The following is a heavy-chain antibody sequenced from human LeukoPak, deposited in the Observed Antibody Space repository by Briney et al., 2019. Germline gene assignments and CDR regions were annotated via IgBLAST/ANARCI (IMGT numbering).Heavy chain of an antibody. J-gene: IGHJ5*02. CDR1: GFTFSDYY. V-gene: IGHV3-11*01. D-gene: IGHD6-13*01. CDR3: ARDLEQQMVLGRFDP. Sequence: GGSLRLSCAASGFTFSDYYMNWIRQAPGKGLEWISYISGSGNTIYQADSVKGRFTISRDNAKNSLFLQMNSLRADDTAVYYCARDLEQQMVLGRFDPWGQGTLVIVST. CDR2: ISGSGNTI.